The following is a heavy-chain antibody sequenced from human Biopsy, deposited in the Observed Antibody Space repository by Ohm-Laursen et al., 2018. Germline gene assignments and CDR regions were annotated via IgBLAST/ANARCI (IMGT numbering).Heavy chain of an antibody. CDR2: INHRGST. CDR1: GGSFSGYY. J-gene: IGHJ6*02. D-gene: IGHD3-16*01. Sequence: TLSLTWAVYGGSFSGYYWSWIRQPPGKGLEWIGEINHRGSTNYNPSLKSRVTISVETSKNQFPLKLRSVTAADTAVYYCARAVDYYDPYYYYGLDVWGQGTTVTVSS. V-gene: IGHV4-34*01. CDR3: ARAVDYYDPYYYYGLDV.